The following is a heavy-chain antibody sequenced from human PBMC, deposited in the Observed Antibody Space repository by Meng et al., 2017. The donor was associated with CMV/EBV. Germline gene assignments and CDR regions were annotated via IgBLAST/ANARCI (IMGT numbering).Heavy chain of an antibody. CDR1: GYTFTSYD. CDR3: ARALCGGDCYSYYYYYGMDV. CDR2: MNPNSGNT. J-gene: IGHJ6*02. Sequence: ASVKVSCKASGYTFTSYDINWVRQATGQGLEWMGWMNPNSGNTGYAQKFQGRVTITRNTSISTAYMELSSLRSEDTAVYYCARALCGGDCYSYYYYYGMDVWGQGTTVTVSS. V-gene: IGHV1-8*03. D-gene: IGHD2-21*01.